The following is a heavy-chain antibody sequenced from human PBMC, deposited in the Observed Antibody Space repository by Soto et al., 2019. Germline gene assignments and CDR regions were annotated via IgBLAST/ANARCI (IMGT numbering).Heavy chain of an antibody. V-gene: IGHV1-18*01. CDR2: ISAYSGDT. Sequence: VQLLQSGGEVRKPGASVKVSCKTSGYTFTNYAINWVRQAPGQGLQWMGWISAYSGDTKYAQRFQDRLTVTTDPFTTTAYMELRSLRSDDTAVYYCARDGRAFSIFGETMDVWGQGTTVTVSS. J-gene: IGHJ6*02. CDR1: GYTFTNYA. D-gene: IGHD3-3*01. CDR3: ARDGRAFSIFGETMDV.